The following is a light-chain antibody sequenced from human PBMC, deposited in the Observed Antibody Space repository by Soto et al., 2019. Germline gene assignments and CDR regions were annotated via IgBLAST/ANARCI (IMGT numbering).Light chain of an antibody. J-gene: IGLJ1*01. CDR1: SNDIGGYNY. Sequence: QSVLTQPASMSGSPGQSVTISCAGTSNDIGGYNYVSWYQHHPGTAPKLIIYDVSSRPSGVSHRFSGSKSGNTASLTISGLQAEDEADYYCCSYAGSSFYVFGTGTKVTVL. V-gene: IGLV2-14*01. CDR2: DVS. CDR3: CSYAGSSFYV.